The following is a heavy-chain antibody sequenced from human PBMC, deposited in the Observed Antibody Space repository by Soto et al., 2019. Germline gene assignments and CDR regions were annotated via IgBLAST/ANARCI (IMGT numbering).Heavy chain of an antibody. J-gene: IGHJ4*02. D-gene: IGHD3-22*01. CDR3: ARVAVAGFSMIASFDY. CDR1: GGTFSNYA. CDR2: IIPIFGTA. V-gene: IGHV1-69*12. Sequence: QVPLVQSGAEVKKPGSSVKVSCKASGGTFSNYAISWVRQAPGQGLEWMGGIIPIFGTANYAQKFQDRVTITADESTTTAYMELSSLRSEDTAVYFCARVAVAGFSMIASFDYWGQGTLVTVSS.